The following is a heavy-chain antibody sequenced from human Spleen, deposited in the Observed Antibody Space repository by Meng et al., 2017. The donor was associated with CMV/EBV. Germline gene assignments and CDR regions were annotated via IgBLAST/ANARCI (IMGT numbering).Heavy chain of an antibody. J-gene: IGHJ6*02. CDR3: ARGGSIGYYHGMDV. CDR2: ISGYNGNT. V-gene: IGHV1-18*01. D-gene: IGHD2/OR15-2a*01. Sequence: ASVKVSCKASGYTFASFGLSWVRQAPRQGLEWMGWISGYNGNTDYAQKFQGRVTLTRDTSTSTVYMELRSLRSDDTAVYYCARGGSIGYYHGMDVWGQGTTVTVSS. CDR1: GYTFASFG.